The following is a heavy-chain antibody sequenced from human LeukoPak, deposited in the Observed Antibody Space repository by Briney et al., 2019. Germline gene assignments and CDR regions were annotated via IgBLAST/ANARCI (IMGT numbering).Heavy chain of an antibody. CDR1: GFTFDDYA. CDR2: ISWNSGNI. J-gene: IGHJ4*02. CDR3: AKGSGVLIMRPFGY. V-gene: IGHV3-9*03. D-gene: IGHD3-3*01. Sequence: GGSLRLSCAASGFTFDDYAMHWVRQARGKGLEWVSGISWNSGNIDYAASVKGRFTISRDNAKHSLYLQMNNLRVEDMALYYCAKGSGVLIMRPFGYWGQGILVTVSS.